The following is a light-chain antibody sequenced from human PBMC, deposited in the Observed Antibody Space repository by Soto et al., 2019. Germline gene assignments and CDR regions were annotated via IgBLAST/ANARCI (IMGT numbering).Light chain of an antibody. Sequence: DIQMTQSPSTLSGSVGDRVTITCRASQTISSWLAWYQQKPGKAPKHLIYKASTLKSGVPSRFSGSGSETEFTLTISSLQPDDFATDYCQHYNSYSEAFGQGTKVELK. V-gene: IGKV1-5*03. CDR1: QTISSW. CDR3: QHYNSYSEA. CDR2: KAS. J-gene: IGKJ1*01.